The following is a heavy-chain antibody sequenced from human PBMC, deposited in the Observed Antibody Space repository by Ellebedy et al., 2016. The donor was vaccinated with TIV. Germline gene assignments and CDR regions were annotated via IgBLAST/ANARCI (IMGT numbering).Heavy chain of an antibody. Sequence: AASVKVSCKASGYTFTSYAMHWVRQAPGQRLEWMGWINAGNGNTKYSQKFKGRVTITRDTSASTAYMELSSLRSEDTAVYYCASRLPELLRPRGAQGGVVHYYGMDVWGQGTTVTVSS. J-gene: IGHJ6*02. V-gene: IGHV1-3*01. D-gene: IGHD1-26*01. CDR2: INAGNGNT. CDR3: ASRLPELLRPRGAQGGVVHYYGMDV. CDR1: GYTFTSYA.